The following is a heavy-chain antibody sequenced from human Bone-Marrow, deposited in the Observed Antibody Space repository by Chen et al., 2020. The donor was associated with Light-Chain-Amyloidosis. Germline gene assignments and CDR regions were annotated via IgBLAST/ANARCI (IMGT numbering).Heavy chain of an antibody. CDR2: IRGGGGSR. CDR1: GFSFSSYA. CDR3: AKDISYDDILPDYPADAFDI. D-gene: IGHD3-9*01. J-gene: IGHJ3*02. V-gene: IGHV3-23*04. Sequence: EVQLVESGGGLVQPGGSLRLSCAASGFSFSSYAMSWVRQAPGKGLEGVSGIRGGGGSRYYAASVKGRLTISRDNSKNTLYRKMNSLRAEDTAVYYCAKDISYDDILPDYPADAFDIWGQGTMVTVSS.